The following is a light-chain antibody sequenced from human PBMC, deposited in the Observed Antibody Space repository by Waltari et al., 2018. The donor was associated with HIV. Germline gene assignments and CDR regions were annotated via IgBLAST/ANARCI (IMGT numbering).Light chain of an antibody. CDR3: QVWDSSSDHGV. CDR2: DDS. CDR1: NIGSKS. J-gene: IGLJ3*02. V-gene: IGLV3-21*04. Sequence: SYVLTQPPSVSVAPGKTARITCGGNNIGSKSVHWYQQKPGQAPVLVIYDDSDRPAGFTGRFSGAKSGNTATLTISRVEAGDEADYYCQVWDSSSDHGVFGGGTKLTVL.